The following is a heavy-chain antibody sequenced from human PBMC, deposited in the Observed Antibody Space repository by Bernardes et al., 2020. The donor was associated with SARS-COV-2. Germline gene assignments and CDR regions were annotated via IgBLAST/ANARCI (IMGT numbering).Heavy chain of an antibody. CDR3: ARDRQWELSADDDWGVDY. D-gene: IGHD1-26*01. J-gene: IGHJ4*02. V-gene: IGHV1-18*01. CDR1: GYTFTSYG. CDR2: ISAYNGNT. Sequence: ASVKVSCKASGYTFTSYGISWVRQAPGQGLEWMGWISAYNGNTNYAQKLQGRVTMTTDTSTSTAYMELRSLRSDDTAVYYCARDRQWELSADDDWGVDYWGQGTLVTVSS.